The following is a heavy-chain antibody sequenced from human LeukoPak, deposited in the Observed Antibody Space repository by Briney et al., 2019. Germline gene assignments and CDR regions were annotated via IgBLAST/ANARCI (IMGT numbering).Heavy chain of an antibody. CDR1: GFTFSSYS. CDR2: ISSSSSTI. CDR3: ARDHVPMDV. V-gene: IGHV3-48*04. Sequence: GGSLRLSCAASGFTFSSYSMNWVRQAPGKGPEWVSYISSSSSTIYYADSVKGRFTISRDNAKNSLYLQMNSLRAEDTAVYYCARDHVPMDVWGQGTTVTVSS. J-gene: IGHJ6*02. D-gene: IGHD2-2*01.